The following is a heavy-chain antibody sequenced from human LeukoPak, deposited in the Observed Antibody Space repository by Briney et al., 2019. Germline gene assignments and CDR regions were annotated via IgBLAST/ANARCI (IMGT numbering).Heavy chain of an antibody. CDR2: ISSSSSYI. D-gene: IGHD2-2*01. CDR1: GFTFSSYS. Sequence: GSLRLSSAASGFTFSSYSMNWVRQAPGKGLEWVSSISSSSSYIYYADSVKGRFTISRDNAKNSLYLQMNSLRAEDTAVYYCARGPPSGCSSTSCYVNYWGQGTLVTVSS. CDR3: ARGPPSGCSSTSCYVNY. V-gene: IGHV3-21*01. J-gene: IGHJ4*02.